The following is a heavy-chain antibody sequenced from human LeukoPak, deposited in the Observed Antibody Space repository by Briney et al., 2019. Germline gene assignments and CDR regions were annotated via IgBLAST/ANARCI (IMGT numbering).Heavy chain of an antibody. J-gene: IGHJ4*02. CDR2: IKSKTDGGTT. CDR3: TKTLYYGSGSPFDY. Sequence: NPGGSLRLSCAASGFTFSNAWMSWVRQAPGKGLEWVGRIKSKTDGGTTDYAAPVKGRFTISRDDSKNTLYLQTNSLKTEDTAVYYCTKTLYYGSGSPFDYWGQGTLVTVSS. D-gene: IGHD3-10*01. V-gene: IGHV3-15*01. CDR1: GFTFSNAW.